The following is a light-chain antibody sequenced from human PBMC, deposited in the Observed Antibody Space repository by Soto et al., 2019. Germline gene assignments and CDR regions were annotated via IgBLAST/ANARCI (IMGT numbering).Light chain of an antibody. J-gene: IGKJ1*01. Sequence: DIQMTQSPSTLSASVGDRVTITCRASQSVNNWLAWYQQKPGNAPKLLISMTSHLESGVPSKFSGSGSGTEFTLTISSLQPDDFATYYCQQYNSFPRTFGQGTKVEIK. CDR3: QQYNSFPRT. CDR1: QSVNNW. CDR2: MTS. V-gene: IGKV1-5*03.